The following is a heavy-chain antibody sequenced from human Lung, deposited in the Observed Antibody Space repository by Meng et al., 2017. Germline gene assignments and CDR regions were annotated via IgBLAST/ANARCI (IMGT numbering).Heavy chain of an antibody. CDR2: IYYSGNT. CDR3: ARGRGSGSYTGFDP. V-gene: IGHV4-30-4*01. Sequence: QAQLQEAASGLEKPSPTPSVTGTDSGGAISSSDHYCSGSRQPPGQGLEWMGYIYYSGNTYYKPSLQSRVTITVDTSKNQFSLKLSSVTAADTAVYYCARGRGSGSYTGFDPWGQRTLVTVSS. CDR1: GGAISSSDHY. D-gene: IGHD3-10*01. J-gene: IGHJ5*02.